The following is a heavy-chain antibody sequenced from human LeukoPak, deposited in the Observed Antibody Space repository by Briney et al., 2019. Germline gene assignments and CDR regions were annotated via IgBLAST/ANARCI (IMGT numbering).Heavy chain of an antibody. CDR1: GYTFNSYD. D-gene: IGHD6-13*01. V-gene: IGHV1-8*01. Sequence: VASVKVSCKASGYTFNSYDINWVRQATGRGLEWMGWMNPNSGNTGYAQKFQGRVTMTRNASISAAHMVLSSLRSEDTAVYYCARGQGSHGQQLGDYWGQGTLVTVSS. CDR3: ARGQGSHGQQLGDY. CDR2: MNPNSGNT. J-gene: IGHJ4*02.